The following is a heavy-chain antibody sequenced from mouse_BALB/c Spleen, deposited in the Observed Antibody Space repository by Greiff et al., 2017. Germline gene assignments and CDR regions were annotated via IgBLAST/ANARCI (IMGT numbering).Heavy chain of an antibody. CDR3: ARSATGTLWFAY. V-gene: IGHV1-66*01. CDR2: IFPGSGNT. D-gene: IGHD4-1*02. Sequence: VKLMESGPELVKPGASVKISCKASGYSFTSYYIHWVKQRPGQGLEWIGWIFPGSGNTKYNEKFKGKATLTADTSSSTAYMQLSSLTSEDSAVYFCARSATGTLWFAYWGQGTLVTVSA. CDR1: GYSFTSYY. J-gene: IGHJ3*01.